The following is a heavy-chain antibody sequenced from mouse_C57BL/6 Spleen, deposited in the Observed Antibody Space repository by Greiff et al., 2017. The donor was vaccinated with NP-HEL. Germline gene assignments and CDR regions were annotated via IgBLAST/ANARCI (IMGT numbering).Heavy chain of an antibody. Sequence: EVHLVESGGGLVKPGGSLKLSCAASGFTFSSYAMSWVRQTPEKRLEWVATISDGGSYTYYPDNVKGRFTISRDNAKNNLYLQMSHLKSEDTAMYYCARDGGSSYTGWYFEVWGTGTTVTVAS. D-gene: IGHD1-1*01. CDR1: GFTFSSYA. V-gene: IGHV5-4*01. CDR3: ARDGGSSYTGWYFEV. CDR2: ISDGGSYT. J-gene: IGHJ1*03.